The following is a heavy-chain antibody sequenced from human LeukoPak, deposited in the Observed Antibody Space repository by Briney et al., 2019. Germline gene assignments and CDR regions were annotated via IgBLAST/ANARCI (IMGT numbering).Heavy chain of an antibody. D-gene: IGHD6-6*01. CDR1: GYSISSGYY. CDR2: INHSGST. Sequence: SETLSLTCIVSGYSISSGYYWGWNRQPPGKGLEWIGSINHSGSTSYNPSLKTRVTISVDTSKNQFSLKLSSVTAADTAVYYCATGGDLAVRYWFDPWGQGTQVTVSS. J-gene: IGHJ5*02. CDR3: ATGGDLAVRYWFDP. V-gene: IGHV4-38-2*02.